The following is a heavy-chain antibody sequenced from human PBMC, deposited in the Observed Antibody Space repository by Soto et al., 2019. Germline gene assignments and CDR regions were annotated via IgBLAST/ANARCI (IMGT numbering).Heavy chain of an antibody. CDR3: ARDLDDSSGYQFDY. V-gene: IGHV1-3*01. D-gene: IGHD3-22*01. CDR1: GYTFTSYA. Sequence: ASVKVSCKASGYTFTSYAMHWVRQAPGQRLEWMGWINAGNGNTKYSQKFQGRVTITRDTSTSTVYMELSSLRSEDTAVYYCARDLDDSSGYQFDYWGQGTLVTVSS. J-gene: IGHJ4*02. CDR2: INAGNGNT.